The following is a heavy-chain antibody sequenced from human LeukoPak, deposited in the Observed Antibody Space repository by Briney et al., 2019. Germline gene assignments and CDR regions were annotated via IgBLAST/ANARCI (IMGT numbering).Heavy chain of an antibody. D-gene: IGHD3-10*01. CDR2: IYYSGNT. CDR3: ARSDGYGLVGI. CDR1: GGSISNYY. V-gene: IGHV4-59*01. Sequence: SETLSLTCTVSGGSISNYYWSWIRQPPGKGLEWIGYIYYSGNTNYNPSLRSRLTMSVDTSKNQFSLQLTSVTAADTAVYYCARSDGYGLVGIWGQGTMVTVSS. J-gene: IGHJ3*02.